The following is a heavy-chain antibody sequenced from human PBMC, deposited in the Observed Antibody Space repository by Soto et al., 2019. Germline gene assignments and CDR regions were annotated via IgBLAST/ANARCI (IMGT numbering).Heavy chain of an antibody. J-gene: IGHJ4*02. CDR2: IIPLFGTA. CDR3: ARLDSTMITFHY. Sequence: QVQLVQSGAEVKKPGSSVKISCKTSGDSFKNYAIGWVRQVPGQGLEWTGSIIPLFGTANYARMFEGRVTITADKSTTTVYMELGSLRSEDTAVYYCARLDSTMITFHYWGQGTLVTDSS. V-gene: IGHV1-69*06. CDR1: GDSFKNYA. D-gene: IGHD5-18*01.